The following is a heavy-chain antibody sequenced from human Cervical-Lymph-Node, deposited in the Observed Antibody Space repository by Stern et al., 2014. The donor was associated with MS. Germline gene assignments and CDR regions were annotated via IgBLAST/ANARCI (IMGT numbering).Heavy chain of an antibody. J-gene: IGHJ4*02. CDR3: ARDYGDYAFDY. CDR2: SYPGDSDT. V-gene: IGHV5-51*01. D-gene: IGHD4-17*01. Sequence: VQLVESGAEVKKPGESLKISCKGSGYSFTANWIAWVRQMPGKGLEWMGISYPGDSDTRYSPSFQVQVTISADKSISTAYLQWSSLKASDTAMYYCARDYGDYAFDYWGQGTLVTVSS. CDR1: GYSFTANW.